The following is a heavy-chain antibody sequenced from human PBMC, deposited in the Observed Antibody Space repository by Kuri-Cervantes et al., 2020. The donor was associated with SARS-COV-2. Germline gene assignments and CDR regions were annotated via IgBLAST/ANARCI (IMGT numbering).Heavy chain of an antibody. CDR3: AKEMGATKYFQH. J-gene: IGHJ1*01. Sequence: LSLTCAASGFTLSSYGMHWVRQAPGKGLEWVAVISYDGSNKYYADSVKGRFTISRDNSKNTLYLQMNSLRAEDTAVHYCAKEMGATKYFQHWGQGTLVTVSS. V-gene: IGHV3-30*18. CDR1: GFTLSSYG. D-gene: IGHD1-26*01. CDR2: ISYDGSNK.